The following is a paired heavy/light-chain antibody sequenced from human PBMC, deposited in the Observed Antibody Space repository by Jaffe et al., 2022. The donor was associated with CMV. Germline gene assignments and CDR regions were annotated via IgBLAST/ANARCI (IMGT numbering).Heavy chain of an antibody. CDR2: ISGNGVTT. D-gene: IGHD6-19*01. CDR1: GFTFSDHP. Sequence: EVQLVESGGDLVQPGGSLRLSCAASGFTFSDHPMHWVRQAPGKGLESVSAISGNGVTTYYANSVKGRFTISRDNSKNTLYLQMGSLRVEDMAMYYCATEVVPGTNDHWGQGTLVTVSS. CDR3: ATEVVPGTNDH. V-gene: IGHV3-64*01. J-gene: IGHJ4*02.
Light chain of an antibody. CDR2: KVS. V-gene: IGKV2-30*01. Sequence: DVVMTQSPLSLPVTLGQPASISCRSSQGLVFSDGNTYLNWFHQRPGQSPRLLIYKVSDRGSGVPDRFSGSGSGTDFTLKISRVEAEDVGVYYCMQGTHWPWTFGQGTKVEIK. J-gene: IGKJ1*01. CDR3: MQGTHWPWT. CDR1: QGLVFSDGNTY.